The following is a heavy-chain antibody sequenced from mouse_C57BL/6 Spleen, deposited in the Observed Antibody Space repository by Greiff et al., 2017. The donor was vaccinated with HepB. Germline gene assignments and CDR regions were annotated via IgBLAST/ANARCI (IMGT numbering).Heavy chain of an antibody. V-gene: IGHV3-6*01. CDR1: GYSITSGYY. Sequence: EVQLQQSGPGLVKPSQSLSLTCSVTGYSITSGYYWNWIRQFPGNKLEWMGYISYDGSNNYNASLKNRISITRDTSKNQFFLKLNSVTTEDTATYYCARAGSSYGVYFDVWGTGTTVTVSS. J-gene: IGHJ1*03. D-gene: IGHD1-1*01. CDR2: ISYDGSN. CDR3: ARAGSSYGVYFDV.